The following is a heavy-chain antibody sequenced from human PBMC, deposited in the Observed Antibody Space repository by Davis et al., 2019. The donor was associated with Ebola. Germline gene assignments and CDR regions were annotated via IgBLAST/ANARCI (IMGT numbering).Heavy chain of an antibody. CDR1: GGTFSSYA. J-gene: IGHJ6*03. D-gene: IGHD2-2*02. CDR2: IIPIFGTA. CDR3: ARVYCSSTSCYSPGDYYMDV. V-gene: IGHV1-69*13. Sequence: AASVQVSCKASGGTFSSYAISWVRQAPGHGLEWMGGIIPIFGTANYAQKFQGRVTITADESTSTAYMELSSLRSEDTAVYYCARVYCSSTSCYSPGDYYMDVWGKGTTVTVSS.